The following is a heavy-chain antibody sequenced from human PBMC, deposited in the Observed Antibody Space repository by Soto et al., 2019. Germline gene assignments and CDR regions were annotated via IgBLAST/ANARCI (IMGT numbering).Heavy chain of an antibody. CDR3: ARRAEGSWYWIDP. CDR2: IWYDGNNK. Sequence: QVQLVESGGGVVQPGRSLTLSCAASGFTFSSYAMHWVRQATGKGLEWVAAIWYDGNNKYYADSVKGRFTISRDNSKNMIYLQMNSLRVEDTAVYYCARRAEGSWYWIDPWGQGTLVTVSS. CDR1: GFTFSSYA. J-gene: IGHJ5*02. V-gene: IGHV3-33*01. D-gene: IGHD1-26*01.